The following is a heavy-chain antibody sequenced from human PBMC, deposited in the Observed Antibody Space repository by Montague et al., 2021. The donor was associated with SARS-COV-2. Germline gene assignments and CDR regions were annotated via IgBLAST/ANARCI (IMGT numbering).Heavy chain of an antibody. V-gene: IGHV4-61*02. J-gene: IGHJ4*02. CDR1: CGSISSGSYY. D-gene: IGHD5-12*01. CDR2: IYTSGTT. CDR3: ARAHSGSWAHLDN. Sequence: TLSLTCTVSCGSISSGSYYWSWIRQPAGKGLEWIGRIYTSGTTYYSFSLKSRVTISVDTSKNQFSLKLTSVTAADTAVYYCARAHSGSWAHLDNWGQGTLVTVSS.